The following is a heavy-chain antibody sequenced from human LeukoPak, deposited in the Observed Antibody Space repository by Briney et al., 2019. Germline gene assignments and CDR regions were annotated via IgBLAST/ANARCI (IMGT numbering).Heavy chain of an antibody. CDR3: ARGDEWHYDFWSGYWY. D-gene: IGHD3-3*01. Sequence: ASVKVSCKASGGTFSSYAISWVRQAPGQGLEWMGGIIPIFGTANYAQKFQGRVTITADESTSTAYMELSSLRSEDTAVYYCARGDEWHYDFWSGYWYWGQGTLATVSS. V-gene: IGHV1-69*13. J-gene: IGHJ4*02. CDR2: IIPIFGTA. CDR1: GGTFSSYA.